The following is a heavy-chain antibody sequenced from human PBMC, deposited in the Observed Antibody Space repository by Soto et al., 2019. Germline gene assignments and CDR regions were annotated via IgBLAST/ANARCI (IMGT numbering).Heavy chain of an antibody. CDR1: GFTFSNYG. CDR2: MWDDGSNQ. D-gene: IGHD3-3*01. Sequence: QVQLVESGGGVVQPGRSLRLSCEASGFTFSNYGMHWVRQAPGKGLEWVAIMWDDGSNQFYADSVKGRFTISRDTSKNTLYLQMNSLRTEDTAIYYCARRMTWSLWCFDLWGSGTQVTVSS. J-gene: IGHJ2*01. CDR3: ARRMTWSLWCFDL. V-gene: IGHV3-33*01.